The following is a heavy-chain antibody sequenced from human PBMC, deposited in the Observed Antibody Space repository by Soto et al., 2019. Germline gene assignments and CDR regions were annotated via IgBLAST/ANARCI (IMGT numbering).Heavy chain of an antibody. D-gene: IGHD5-12*01. CDR3: ATGYSGYDSASGAFDI. Sequence: ASVKVSCKASGYTFTGYYMHWVRQAPGQGLEWMGWINPNSGGTNYAQKFQGWVTMTMDTSISTAYMELSRLRSDDTAVYYCATGYSGYDSASGAFDIWGQGTMVTVSS. CDR1: GYTFTGYY. J-gene: IGHJ3*02. CDR2: INPNSGGT. V-gene: IGHV1-2*04.